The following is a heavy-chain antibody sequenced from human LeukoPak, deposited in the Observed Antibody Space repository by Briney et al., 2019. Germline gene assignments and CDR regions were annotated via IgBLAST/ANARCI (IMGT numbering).Heavy chain of an antibody. V-gene: IGHV4-30-4*01. D-gene: IGHD3-10*01. CDR2: IYYSGST. J-gene: IGHJ4*02. CDR1: GGSISSGDYY. CDR3: ARGGGLWFGEQKYYFDY. Sequence: SETLSLTCTVSGGSISSGDYYWSWIRQPPGKGLEWIGYIYYSGSTYYNPSLKSRVTISVDTSKNQFSLKLSSVTAADTAVYYCARGGGLWFGEQKYYFDYWGQGTLVTVSS.